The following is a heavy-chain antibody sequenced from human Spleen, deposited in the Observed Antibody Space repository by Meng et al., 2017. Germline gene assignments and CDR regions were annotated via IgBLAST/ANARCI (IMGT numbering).Heavy chain of an antibody. CDR1: GFSFSNYE. V-gene: IGHV3-48*03. J-gene: IGHJ4*02. CDR2: ISSGGRFV. CDR3: ARYPTSSHGSGWSDFYFFDF. Sequence: GESLKISCVASGFSFSNYEMNWVRQAPGKGLEWISYISSGGRFVYYGDSVKGRFTIFRDDAENSLFLQMSSLSAENTAVYYCARYPTSSHGSGWSDFYFFDFWGQGTLVTVSS. D-gene: IGHD6-19*01.